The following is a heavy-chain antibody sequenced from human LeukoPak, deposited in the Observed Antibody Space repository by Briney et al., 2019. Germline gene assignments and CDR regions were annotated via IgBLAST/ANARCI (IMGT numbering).Heavy chain of an antibody. CDR2: ISGSGGST. J-gene: IGHJ4*02. V-gene: IGHV3-23*01. CDR1: GFTFSSYA. CDR3: AKGLWFGELLSIFDY. D-gene: IGHD3-10*01. Sequence: GGSLRLSCAASGFTFSSYAMSWVRQAPGKGLEWVSAISGSGGSTYYADSVKGRFTISRDNSKNTLYLQMNSLRAEDTAVYYCAKGLWFGELLSIFDYWGQGTLVTVSS.